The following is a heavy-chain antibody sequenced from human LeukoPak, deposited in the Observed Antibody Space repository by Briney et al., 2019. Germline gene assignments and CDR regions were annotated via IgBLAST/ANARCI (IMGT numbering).Heavy chain of an antibody. J-gene: IGHJ4*02. CDR3: AKALELRVYGPGY. Sequence: PGGSLRLSCAASGFTFSSYWMHWVRQAPGKGLVWVSRINSDGSSTSYADSVKGRFTISRDNSKNTLFLQMNSLRGEDTAVYYCAKALELRVYGPGYWGQGTLVTVSS. D-gene: IGHD2-8*01. V-gene: IGHV3-74*01. CDR2: INSDGSST. CDR1: GFTFSSYW.